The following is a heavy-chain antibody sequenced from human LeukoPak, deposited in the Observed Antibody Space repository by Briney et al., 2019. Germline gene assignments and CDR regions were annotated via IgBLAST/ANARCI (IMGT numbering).Heavy chain of an antibody. CDR3: ARVFELRYFDY. CDR1: GFTCSSYG. V-gene: IGHV3-33*01. CDR2: IWFDGSNK. D-gene: IGHD1-26*01. Sequence: GGSLRLSCVVSGFTCSSYGMHWVRQAPGKGLEWVAVIWFDGSNKYYADSVKGRFTISRDNSKNTLYLQMNSLRADDTAVYYCARVFELRYFDYWGQGTLVTVSS. J-gene: IGHJ4*02.